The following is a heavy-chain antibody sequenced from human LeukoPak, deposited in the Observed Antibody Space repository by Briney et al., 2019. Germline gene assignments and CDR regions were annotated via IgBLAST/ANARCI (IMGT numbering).Heavy chain of an antibody. D-gene: IGHD1-26*01. CDR3: ARGSASLMYYSGSYCDY. J-gene: IGHJ4*02. V-gene: IGHV3-21*01. CDR2: ISTSSSYI. Sequence: GGSLRLSCAATGFTVSGNYMSWVRQAPGKGLEWVSSISTSSSYIYYADSVKGRFTISRDNAKNSLYLQMNSLRAEDTAVYYCARGSASLMYYSGSYCDYWGQGTLVTVSS. CDR1: GFTVSGNY.